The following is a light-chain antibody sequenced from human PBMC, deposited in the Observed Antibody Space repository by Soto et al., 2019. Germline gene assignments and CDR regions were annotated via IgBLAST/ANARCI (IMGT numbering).Light chain of an antibody. Sequence: DIQMTQSPSSLSTSVGDRVTITCRASQAISIYLAWYQQKPGKVPKLLIYAASTLQSGVPSRFSGSGSVTDFTLTISSLQPEDVATYYCQKYNSAPPTFGQGTKVEIK. CDR2: AAS. V-gene: IGKV1-27*01. CDR3: QKYNSAPPT. J-gene: IGKJ1*01. CDR1: QAISIY.